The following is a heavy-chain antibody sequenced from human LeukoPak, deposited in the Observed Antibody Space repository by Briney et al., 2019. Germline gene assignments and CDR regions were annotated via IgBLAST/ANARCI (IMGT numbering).Heavy chain of an antibody. J-gene: IGHJ4*02. CDR2: IFYSGST. Sequence: SETLSLTCTVSGGSMSSYYWSWIRQPPGKGLEWIGYIFYSGSTNYNPSLKSRVTLSVDTSKNQFSLKLGSVRLADSAVDFYARQRYMLGAYYFDYWGQGTLVTVSS. CDR1: GGSMSSYY. D-gene: IGHD1-26*01. CDR3: ARQRYMLGAYYFDY. V-gene: IGHV4-59*08.